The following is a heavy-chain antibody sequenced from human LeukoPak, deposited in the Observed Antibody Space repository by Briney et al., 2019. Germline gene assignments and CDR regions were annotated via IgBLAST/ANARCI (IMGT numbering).Heavy chain of an antibody. CDR2: IYYSGST. V-gene: IGHV4-59*01. J-gene: IGHJ4*02. Sequence: SETLSLTCTVSGGSISSYYWSWIRQPPGKGLEWIGYIYYSGSTNYNPSLKSRVTISVDTSKNRFSLKLSSVTAADTAVYYCARATYCGGDCYSPFDYWGQGTLVTVSS. CDR3: ARATYCGGDCYSPFDY. CDR1: GGSISSYY. D-gene: IGHD2-21*02.